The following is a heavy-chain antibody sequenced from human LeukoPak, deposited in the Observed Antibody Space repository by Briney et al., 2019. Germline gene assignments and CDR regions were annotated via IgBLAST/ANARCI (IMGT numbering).Heavy chain of an antibody. J-gene: IGHJ5*02. Sequence: GASVKVSCKASGGTFSSYAISWVRQAPGQGLEWMGRIIPILGIANYAQKFQGRVTITADKSTSTAYMELSSLRSEDTAVYYCARLGLILTGSTWGLGTLVTVSS. CDR3: ARLGLILTGST. V-gene: IGHV1-69*04. D-gene: IGHD3-9*01. CDR1: GGTFSSYA. CDR2: IIPILGIA.